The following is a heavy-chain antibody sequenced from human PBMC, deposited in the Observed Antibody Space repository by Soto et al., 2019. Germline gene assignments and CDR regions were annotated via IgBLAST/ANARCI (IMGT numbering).Heavy chain of an antibody. CDR3: AGTTSHYWYYMDV. V-gene: IGHV6-1*01. J-gene: IGHJ6*03. CDR2: TYYRTRWYY. D-gene: IGHD1-7*01. CDR1: GDSVSSNSAA. Sequence: QVQLQESGPGLVKPSQTLSLTCVIPGDSVSSNSAAWNWIRQSPSRGLEWLGRTYYRTRWYYDYAVSVRSRITVNPDTSKNQFSLQLTSVTPEDTAVYYCAGTTSHYWYYMDVWGIGTTVTVSS.